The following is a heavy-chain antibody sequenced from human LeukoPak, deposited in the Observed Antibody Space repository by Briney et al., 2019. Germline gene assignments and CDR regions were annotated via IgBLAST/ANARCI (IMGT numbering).Heavy chain of an antibody. CDR1: GGSISSGGYS. D-gene: IGHD1-26*01. CDR2: IYHSGST. V-gene: IGHV4-30-2*01. Sequence: PSETLSLTCAVSGGSISSGGYSWSWIRQPPREGLEWIGYIYHSGSTYYNPSLKSRVTISVDRSKNQFSLKLSSVTAADTAVYYCARGGSGGSYFDYWGQGTLVTVSS. CDR3: ARGGSGGSYFDY. J-gene: IGHJ4*02.